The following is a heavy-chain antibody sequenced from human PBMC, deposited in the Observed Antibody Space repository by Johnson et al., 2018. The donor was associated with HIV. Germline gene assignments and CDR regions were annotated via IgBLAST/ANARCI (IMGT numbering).Heavy chain of an antibody. CDR3: GRDQNIVGANDGFDI. D-gene: IGHD1-26*01. J-gene: IGHJ3*02. CDR1: GFTFSRYG. V-gene: IGHV3-30*02. Sequence: QMQLVESGGGVVQPGGSLSLSCEASGFTFSRYGMHWVRQAPGKGLEWVAFILYDGNNKNYADSVKGRFTISRDNSKNTLYLQMNSLRAEDTAVYYCGRDQNIVGANDGFDIWGQGTMVTVSS. CDR2: ILYDGNNK.